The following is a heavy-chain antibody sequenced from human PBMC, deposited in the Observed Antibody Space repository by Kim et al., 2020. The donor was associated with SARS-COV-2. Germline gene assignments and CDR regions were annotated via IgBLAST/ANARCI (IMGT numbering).Heavy chain of an antibody. CDR3: ARNKIAVAGTIYYYGMDV. Sequence: SGPTLVNPTQTLTLTCTFSGFSLSTSGMCVSWIRQPPGKALEWLALIDWDDDKYYSTSLKTRLTISKDTSKNQVVLTMTNMDPVDTATYYCARNKIAVAGTIYYYGMDVWGQGTTVTVSS. V-gene: IGHV2-70*01. CDR1: GFSLSTSGMC. CDR2: IDWDDDK. D-gene: IGHD6-19*01. J-gene: IGHJ6*02.